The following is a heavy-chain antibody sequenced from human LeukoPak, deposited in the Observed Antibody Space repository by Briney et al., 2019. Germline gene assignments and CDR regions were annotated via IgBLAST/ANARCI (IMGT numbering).Heavy chain of an antibody. CDR1: GFIFSHYG. D-gene: IGHD3-22*01. Sequence: GGSLRLSCGASGFIFSHYGMHWVRQAPGKGLEWVAVISYDGSNKYYADSVKGRFTISRDNSKNTLYLQMNSLRAEDTAVYYCAKSLTMTSMDYWGQGTLVTVSS. CDR3: AKSLTMTSMDY. CDR2: ISYDGSNK. J-gene: IGHJ4*02. V-gene: IGHV3-30*18.